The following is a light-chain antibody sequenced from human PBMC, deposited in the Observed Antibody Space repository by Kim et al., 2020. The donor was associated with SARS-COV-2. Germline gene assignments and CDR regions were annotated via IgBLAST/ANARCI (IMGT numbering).Light chain of an antibody. J-gene: IGKJ4*01. CDR3: QQYNNWPLLT. CDR2: GAS. Sequence: EIVMTQSPATLSVSPGERATLPCRASQSVSSNLAWYQQKPGQAPRLLIYGASTRATGIPARFSGSGSGTEFTLTISSLQSEDFAVYYCQQYNNWPLLTFGGGTKLEI. CDR1: QSVSSN. V-gene: IGKV3-15*01.